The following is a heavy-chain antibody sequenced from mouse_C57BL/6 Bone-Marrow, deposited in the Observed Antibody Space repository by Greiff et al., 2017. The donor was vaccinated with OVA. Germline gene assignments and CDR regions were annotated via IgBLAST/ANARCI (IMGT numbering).Heavy chain of an antibody. D-gene: IGHD1-1*01. V-gene: IGHV5-15*01. CDR1: GFTFSDYG. CDR2: ISNLAYSI. Sequence: EVHLVESGGGLVQPGGSLKLSCAASGFTFSDYGMAWVRQAPRKGPEWVAFISNLAYSIYYADTVTGRFTISRENAKNTLYLEMSSLRSEDTAMYYWAREGDYYGSSSSFAYWGQGTLVTVSA. CDR3: AREGDYYGSSSSFAY. J-gene: IGHJ3*01.